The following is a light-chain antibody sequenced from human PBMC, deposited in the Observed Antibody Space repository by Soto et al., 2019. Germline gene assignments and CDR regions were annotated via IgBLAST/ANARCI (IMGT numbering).Light chain of an antibody. CDR2: GAS. V-gene: IGKV3-15*01. J-gene: IGKJ4*01. Sequence: EVVMTPSPATLSVSPGERVTLSCRASQSVRSNLAWYQQKPGQSPRLLIYGASTRATGIPARFSGSGSGTDFTLTISRLEPEDFAVYYCQQYGSSPLTFGGGTKVDIK. CDR1: QSVRSN. CDR3: QQYGSSPLT.